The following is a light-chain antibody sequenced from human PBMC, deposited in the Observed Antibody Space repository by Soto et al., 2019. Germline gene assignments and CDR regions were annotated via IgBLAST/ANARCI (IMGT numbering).Light chain of an antibody. CDR1: QTISEF. Sequence: DIQMTQSPSSLSASVGDTVTITCRANQTISEFLAWYQQKPGKAPKLLIYDAFGLEKGVPSRFGGSGSGTEFTLTINSLQPDDLGTYYCQQYSTYPWTFGQGTKVDIK. CDR3: QQYSTYPWT. J-gene: IGKJ1*01. CDR2: DAF. V-gene: IGKV1-5*01.